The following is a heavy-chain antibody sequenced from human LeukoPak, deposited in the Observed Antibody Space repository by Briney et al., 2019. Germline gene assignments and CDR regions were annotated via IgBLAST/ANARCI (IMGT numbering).Heavy chain of an antibody. D-gene: IGHD6-19*01. CDR1: GGSFSGYY. CDR3: ARFVNDYSSGWYESMAFDI. V-gene: IGHV4-34*01. J-gene: IGHJ3*02. CDR2: INHSGST. Sequence: SETLSLTCAVYGGSFSGYYWSWIRQPPGKGLEWIGEINHSGSTNYNPSLKSRVTISVDTSKNQFSLKLSSVTAADTAVYYCARFVNDYSSGWYESMAFDIWGQGTMVTVSS.